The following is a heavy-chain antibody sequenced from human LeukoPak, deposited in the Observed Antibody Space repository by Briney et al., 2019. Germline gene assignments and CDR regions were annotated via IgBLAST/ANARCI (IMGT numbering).Heavy chain of an antibody. Sequence: GGSLRLSCAASGFTFSSYAMLWVRQAPGKGLEWVAVISYDGSNKYYADSVKGRFTISRDNSKNTLYLQMNSLRAEDTAVYYCASGRWPQWGQGTLVTVSS. V-gene: IGHV3-30-3*01. CDR3: ASGRWPQ. D-gene: IGHD4-23*01. CDR2: ISYDGSNK. CDR1: GFTFSSYA. J-gene: IGHJ4*02.